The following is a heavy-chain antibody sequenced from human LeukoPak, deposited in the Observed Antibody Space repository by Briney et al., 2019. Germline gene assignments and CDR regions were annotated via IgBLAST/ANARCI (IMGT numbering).Heavy chain of an antibody. V-gene: IGHV3-66*04. CDR3: AKRSPWTTVVTPGYYFDY. CDR1: GFTVSSNY. Sequence: GGSLRLSCAASGFTVSSNYMSWVRQAPGKGLEWVSVIYSGGSTYYADSVKGRFTISRDNSKNTLYLQMNSLRAEDTAVYYCAKRSPWTTVVTPGYYFDYWGQGTLVTVSS. J-gene: IGHJ4*02. D-gene: IGHD4-23*01. CDR2: IYSGGST.